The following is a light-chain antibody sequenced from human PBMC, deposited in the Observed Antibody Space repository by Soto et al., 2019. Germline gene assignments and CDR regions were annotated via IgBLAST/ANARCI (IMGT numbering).Light chain of an antibody. V-gene: IGKV3-11*01. CDR3: QQRSNWPPYT. CDR2: DAS. CDR1: QSVSTY. Sequence: EIVLTQSPATLSLSPGERATLSCRASQSVSTYLAWYQQKPGQAPRLLIYDASNRATGIPARFSGSGSGTDFTLTISSLEPEDVAVYYCQQRSNWPPYTFGQGTKVDIK. J-gene: IGKJ2*01.